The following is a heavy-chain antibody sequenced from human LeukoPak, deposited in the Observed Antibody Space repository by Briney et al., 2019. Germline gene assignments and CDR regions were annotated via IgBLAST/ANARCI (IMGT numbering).Heavy chain of an antibody. V-gene: IGHV4-34*01. CDR1: GGSFSGYY. J-gene: IGHJ5*02. D-gene: IGHD5-18*01. Sequence: SETLSLTCAVYGGSFSGYYWSWIRQPPGKGLEWIGEINHSGSTNYNPSLKSRVTISVDTSKNQFSLKLSSVTAADTAVYYCARGWYGGYSYGCNWFDPWGQGTLVTVSS. CDR3: ARGWYGGYSYGCNWFDP. CDR2: INHSGST.